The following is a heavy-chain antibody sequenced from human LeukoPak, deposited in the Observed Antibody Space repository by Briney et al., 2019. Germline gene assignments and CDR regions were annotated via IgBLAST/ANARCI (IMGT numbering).Heavy chain of an antibody. Sequence: SETLSLTCTVSGDSISNYHWSWIRHPPGKGLEWIGYVSYSGTTSYNSSLKSRVTISVDTSKSQFSLQLSSVTAADTAVYYCARVGRGDHTWGAYYCDHWGQGTLVTVSS. CDR1: GDSISNYH. CDR3: ARVGRGDHTWGAYYCDH. D-gene: IGHD3-16*01. J-gene: IGHJ4*02. CDR2: VSYSGTT. V-gene: IGHV4-59*01.